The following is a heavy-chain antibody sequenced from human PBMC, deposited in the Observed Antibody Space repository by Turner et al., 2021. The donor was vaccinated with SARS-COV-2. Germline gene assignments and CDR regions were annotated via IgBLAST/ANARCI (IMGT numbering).Heavy chain of an antibody. CDR2: IYYRGST. V-gene: IGHV4-59*01. CDR1: GASISSYY. CDR3: ARELTNNWFDP. D-gene: IGHD3-10*01. J-gene: IGHJ5*02. Sequence: QVLLQASGPGLVKPSETLSLTCTVSGASISSYYWAWIRQPPGKRLEWIGYIYYRGSTNYNPSLKSRVTISVDTSKNQFSLKLTSVTAADTAVYFCARELTNNWFDPWGQGTLFTVSS.